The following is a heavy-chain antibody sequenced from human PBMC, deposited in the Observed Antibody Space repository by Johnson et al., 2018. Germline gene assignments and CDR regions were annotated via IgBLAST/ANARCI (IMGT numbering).Heavy chain of an antibody. D-gene: IGHD3-3*01. V-gene: IGHV3-23*04. CDR1: GFTFSTYA. CDR3: AREVGDYDFWPDV. CDR2: ITGSGRTG. Sequence: VQLVESGGGLVQPGGSLRLSCAASGFTFSTYAMTWVRQAPGKGLEWVATITGSGRTGFYADFVKGRFTISRDNSKNTLYLQMNSLRAEDTAVYYCAREVGDYDFWPDVWGQGTTVTVSS. J-gene: IGHJ6*02.